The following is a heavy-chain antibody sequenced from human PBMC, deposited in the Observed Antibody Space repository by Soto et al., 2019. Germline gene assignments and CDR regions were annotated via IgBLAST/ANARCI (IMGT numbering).Heavy chain of an antibody. Sequence: PGGSLRLSGAASGFTRSDHDMSGIRQAPGEGLEWGSFSSNSGTFRKYADSVKGRFTISRDNAKNSLYLQINSLRGEDTAIYFCARSGDNYNVLDYWGPGTPVTVSS. CDR3: ARSGDNYNVLDY. CDR1: GFTRSDHD. D-gene: IGHD3-10*02. CDR2: SSNSGTFR. V-gene: IGHV3-11*03. J-gene: IGHJ4*02.